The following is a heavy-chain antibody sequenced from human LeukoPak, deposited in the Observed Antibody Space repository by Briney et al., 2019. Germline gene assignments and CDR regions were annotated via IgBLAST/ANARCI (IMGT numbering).Heavy chain of an antibody. CDR3: AKEHDLWHEEGNWFDT. CDR1: GFTFSSYW. Sequence: GGSLRLSCAASGFTFSSYWMSWVRQAPGKGLEWVSFISRSGTTIYYADSVKGRFTISRDNAKNSLYLQMNSLRAEDTAIYYCAKEHDLWHEEGNWFDTWGQGVLVTVSS. V-gene: IGHV3-48*04. J-gene: IGHJ5*02. D-gene: IGHD3-3*01. CDR2: ISRSGTTI.